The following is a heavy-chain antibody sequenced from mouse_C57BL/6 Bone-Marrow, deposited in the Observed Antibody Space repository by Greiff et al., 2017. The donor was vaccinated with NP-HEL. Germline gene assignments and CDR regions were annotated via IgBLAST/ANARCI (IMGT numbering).Heavy chain of an antibody. CDR3: ARPYYYGNWYFDV. V-gene: IGHV5-12*01. D-gene: IGHD1-1*01. CDR2: ISNGGGST. CDR1: GFTFSDYY. Sequence: EVMLVESGGGLVQPGGSLKLSCAASGFTFSDYYMYWVRQTPEKRLEWVAYISNGGGSTYYPDTVKGRFTISRDNAKNTLYLQRSRLKSEDTAMYYCARPYYYGNWYFDVWGTGTTVTVSS. J-gene: IGHJ1*03.